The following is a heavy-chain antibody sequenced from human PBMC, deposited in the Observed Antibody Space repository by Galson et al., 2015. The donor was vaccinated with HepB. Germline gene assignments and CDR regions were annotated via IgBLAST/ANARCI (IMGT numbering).Heavy chain of an antibody. D-gene: IGHD3-9*01. Sequence: SLRLSCAASGFTFSSYEMNWVRQAPGKGLEWVSYISSSGRTIYYADSVKGRFTISRDNAKNSLYLQMNSLRAEDTAVYYCRLDYDIFLEYYYYYGMDVWGQGTTVTVSS. V-gene: IGHV3-48*03. CDR1: GFTFSSYE. J-gene: IGHJ6*02. CDR2: ISSSGRTI. CDR3: RLDYDIFLEYYYYYGMDV.